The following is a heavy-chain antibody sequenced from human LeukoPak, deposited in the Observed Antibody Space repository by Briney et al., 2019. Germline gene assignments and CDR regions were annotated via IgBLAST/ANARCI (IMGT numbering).Heavy chain of an antibody. CDR3: ARSCSGGSCYSNAFDI. V-gene: IGHV4-34*01. J-gene: IGHJ3*02. CDR2: INHSGST. Sequence: SETLSLTCAVYGGSFSGYYWSWIRQPPGRGLEWIGEINHSGSTNYNPSLKSRATISVDTSKNQFSLKLSSVTAADTAVYYCARSCSGGSCYSNAFDIWGQGTMVTVSS. CDR1: GGSFSGYY. D-gene: IGHD2-15*01.